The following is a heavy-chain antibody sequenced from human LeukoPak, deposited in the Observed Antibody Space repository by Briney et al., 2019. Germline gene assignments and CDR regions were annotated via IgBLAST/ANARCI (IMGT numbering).Heavy chain of an antibody. V-gene: IGHV4-59*08. CDR1: GGSISSYY. CDR2: IYYSGST. J-gene: IGHJ5*02. Sequence: PSETLSLTCTVSGGSISSYYWSWIRQPPGKGLEWIGYIYYSGSTNYNPSLKSRVTISVDTSKNQFSLKLSSVTAADTAVYYCARQVLLWFGELEDNWFDPWGPGTLVSVSS. CDR3: ARQVLLWFGELEDNWFDP. D-gene: IGHD3-10*01.